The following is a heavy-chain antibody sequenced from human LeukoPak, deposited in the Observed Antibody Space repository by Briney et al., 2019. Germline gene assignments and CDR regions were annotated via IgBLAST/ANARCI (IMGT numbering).Heavy chain of an antibody. CDR1: GGSISSGGYY. Sequence: SETLSLTCTVSGGSISSGGYYWSWIRQHSGKGLEWIGYIYYSGSTYYNPSLKSRVTISVDTSKNQFSLKLSSVTAADTAVYYCARDLTIGYGMDVWGQGTTVTVSS. V-gene: IGHV4-31*03. CDR3: ARDLTIGYGMDV. CDR2: IYYSGST. D-gene: IGHD3-3*01. J-gene: IGHJ6*02.